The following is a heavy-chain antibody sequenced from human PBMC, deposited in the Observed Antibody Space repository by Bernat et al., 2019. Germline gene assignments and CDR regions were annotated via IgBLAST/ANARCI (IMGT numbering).Heavy chain of an antibody. CDR3: AREKIAARSYYFDY. Sequence: QVQLQQWGAGLLKPSETLSLTCAVYGGSFSGYYWSWIRQPPGKGLEWIGEINHSGSTNYNPSLKSRVTISVDTSKNQFSLKLSSVTAADTAVYYCAREKIAARSYYFDYWGQGTLVTVSS. CDR2: INHSGST. CDR1: GGSFSGYY. V-gene: IGHV4-34*01. D-gene: IGHD6-6*01. J-gene: IGHJ4*02.